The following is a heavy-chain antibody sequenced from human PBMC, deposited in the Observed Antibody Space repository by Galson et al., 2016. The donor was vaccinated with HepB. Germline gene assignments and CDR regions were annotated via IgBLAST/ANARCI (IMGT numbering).Heavy chain of an antibody. CDR3: ARELVRSAFDL. Sequence: SLRLSCAASGFSFSDQWMSWVRQAPGKGLEWVANIKHDGSEKHYVDSVVGRFTISRDNAKNSVYLQMNNLRDEDTGVYYCARELVRSAFDLWGQGTLVTVSS. CDR1: GFSFSDQW. J-gene: IGHJ3*01. D-gene: IGHD6-6*01. V-gene: IGHV3-7*01. CDR2: IKHDGSEK.